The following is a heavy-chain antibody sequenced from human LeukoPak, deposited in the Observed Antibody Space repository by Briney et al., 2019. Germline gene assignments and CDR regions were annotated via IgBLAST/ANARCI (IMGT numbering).Heavy chain of an antibody. D-gene: IGHD3-10*01. Sequence: ASVKVSCKASGYTFTSYGISWVRQAPGQGLEWMGRIIPTLGIANYAQKFQGRVTITADKSTSTAYMELRSLRSDDTAVYYCARDSATHRGILVTKYYFDYWGQGTLVTVSS. CDR1: GYTFTSYG. V-gene: IGHV1-69*04. J-gene: IGHJ4*02. CDR2: IIPTLGIA. CDR3: ARDSATHRGILVTKYYFDY.